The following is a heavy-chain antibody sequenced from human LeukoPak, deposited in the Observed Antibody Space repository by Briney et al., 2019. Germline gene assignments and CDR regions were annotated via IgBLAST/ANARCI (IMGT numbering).Heavy chain of an antibody. Sequence: GESLKISCKGSGYSFTSYWIGWVRQMPGKGLEWMGIIYPGHSDTRYSPSFQGQVTITADRSISTAYLQWSSLKASDTAMYYCAIEGYSGYAALDYWGRGTLVTVSS. D-gene: IGHD5-12*01. CDR3: AIEGYSGYAALDY. CDR2: IYPGHSDT. CDR1: GYSFTSYW. V-gene: IGHV5-51*06. J-gene: IGHJ4*02.